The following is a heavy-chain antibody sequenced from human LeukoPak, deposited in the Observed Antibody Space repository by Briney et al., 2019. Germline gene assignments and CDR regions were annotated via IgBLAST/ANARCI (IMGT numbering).Heavy chain of an antibody. D-gene: IGHD1-7*01. J-gene: IGHJ4*02. V-gene: IGHV3-23*01. CDR1: GFTFSSYA. CDR2: ISGSGGST. Sequence: GGSLRLSCAASGFTFSSYAMSWVRQAPGKGLEWVSAISGSGGSTYYPGSVRGRFTISRDNSKNTIYLQMDSLRAEDTAIYYCARGYWWNYDYWGQGTLVTVSS. CDR3: ARGYWWNYDY.